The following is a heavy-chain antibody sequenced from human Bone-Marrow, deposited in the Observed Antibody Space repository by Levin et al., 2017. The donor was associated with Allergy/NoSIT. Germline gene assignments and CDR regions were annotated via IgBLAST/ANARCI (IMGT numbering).Heavy chain of an antibody. D-gene: IGHD3-16*01. J-gene: IGHJ4*02. CDR2: IYHSGST. CDR3: ARAGMITFGGSQFDY. CDR1: GYSIRSGYN. Sequence: SQTLSLTCVVSGYSIRSGYNWGWIRQSPGKGLEWIGSIYHSGSTYYNPSLKSRVTISVDTSKNQFSLKLSSVTAADTAVYYCARAGMITFGGSQFDYWGQGTLVTVSS. V-gene: IGHV4-38-2*01.